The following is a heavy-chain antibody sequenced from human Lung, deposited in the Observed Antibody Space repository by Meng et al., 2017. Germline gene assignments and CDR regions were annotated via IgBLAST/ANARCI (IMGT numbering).Heavy chain of an antibody. D-gene: IGHD2-15*01. CDR2: INHKGRT. J-gene: IGHJ4*02. CDR3: ARDQGGAGGY. CDR1: VGSFSGYQ. Sequence: QVHLQQWGAGELKLSETLSLTCAVYVGSFSGYQWNWIRQSPGKGLEWIGDINHKGRTNYNPSLKSRVTISVDTSKNQFSLKLSSVTAADKAVYYCARDQGGAGGYWGQGTLVTVSS. V-gene: IGHV4-34*01.